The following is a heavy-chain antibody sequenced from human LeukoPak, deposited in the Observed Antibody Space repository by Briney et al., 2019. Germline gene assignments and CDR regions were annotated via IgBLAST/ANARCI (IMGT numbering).Heavy chain of an antibody. CDR1: GGSISSGGYY. V-gene: IGHV4-31*03. CDR2: IYYSGST. Sequence: SETLSLTCTVSGGSISSGGYYWSWIRQHPGKGLEWIGYIYYSGSTYYNPSLKSRVTISVDTSKNQFSLKLSPVTAADTAVYYCARSPYGSGSRTSYYFDYWGQGTLVTVSS. CDR3: ARSPYGSGSRTSYYFDY. D-gene: IGHD3-10*01. J-gene: IGHJ4*02.